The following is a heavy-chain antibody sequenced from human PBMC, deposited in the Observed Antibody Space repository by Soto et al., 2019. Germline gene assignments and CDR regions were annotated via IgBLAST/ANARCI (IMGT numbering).Heavy chain of an antibody. D-gene: IGHD2-2*01. Sequence: SETLSLTCTVSGGSMSSHYWTWLRQSPGKGLEWIGYISYSGSTYYNPSLKSRVSISADTSKNQFSLRMNSMIAADTAVYYCARADPAASVGYWGQGTLVTVYS. CDR1: GGSMSSHY. CDR2: ISYSGST. V-gene: IGHV4-59*11. J-gene: IGHJ4*02. CDR3: ARADPAASVGY.